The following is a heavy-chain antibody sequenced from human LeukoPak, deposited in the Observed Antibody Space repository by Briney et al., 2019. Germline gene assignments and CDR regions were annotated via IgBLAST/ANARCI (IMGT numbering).Heavy chain of an antibody. CDR1: GFTFSSYS. V-gene: IGHV3-48*03. Sequence: GGSLRLSCAASGFTFSSYSINWVRQAPGRGLEWVSYISSSGSTIYYADSVKGRFTISRDNAKNSLYLQMNSLRAEDTAVYYCAELGITMIGGVWGKGTTVTISS. CDR3: AELGITMIGGV. J-gene: IGHJ6*04. D-gene: IGHD3-10*02. CDR2: ISSSGSTI.